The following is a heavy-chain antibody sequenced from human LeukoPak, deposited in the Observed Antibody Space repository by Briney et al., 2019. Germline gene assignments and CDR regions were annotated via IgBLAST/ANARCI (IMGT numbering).Heavy chain of an antibody. CDR2: IRSKAYGGTT. CDR3: NRGGDIVVVVAATLDY. Sequence: PGGSLRLSCTASGFTVGDYAMSWFRQAPGKGLEWVGFIRSKAYGGTTEYAASVKGRFTISRDDSKSIAYMQMNSLKTEETAVYYCNRGGDIVVVVAATLDYWGQGTLVTVSS. CDR1: GFTVGDYA. V-gene: IGHV3-49*03. J-gene: IGHJ4*02. D-gene: IGHD2-15*01.